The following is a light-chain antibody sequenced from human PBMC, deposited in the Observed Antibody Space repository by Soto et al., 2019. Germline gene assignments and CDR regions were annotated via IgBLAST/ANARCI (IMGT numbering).Light chain of an antibody. Sequence: DIQMTQSPSTLSAFVGDRVNITCRASHSINIWLAWYQQKAGKAPKLLIYKASNLKSGVPSRFSGSGYRTEFTLYISSLQPDDFATYYCHQYDSYPYSFGQGTKLEIK. V-gene: IGKV1-5*03. CDR2: KAS. CDR1: HSINIW. J-gene: IGKJ2*03. CDR3: HQYDSYPYS.